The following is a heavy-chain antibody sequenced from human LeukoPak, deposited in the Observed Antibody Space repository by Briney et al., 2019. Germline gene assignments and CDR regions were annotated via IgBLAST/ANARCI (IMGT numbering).Heavy chain of an antibody. CDR3: ARESSGYSFDI. J-gene: IGHJ3*02. CDR2: ISYDGSNK. D-gene: IGHD3-22*01. Sequence: GRSLRLSCAASGFTFSSYAMHWVRQAPGKGLEWVAVISYDGSNKYYADSVKGRFTISRDNSKNTLYLQMNSLRAEDTAVYYCARESSGYSFDIWGQGTMVTVSS. V-gene: IGHV3-30-3*01. CDR1: GFTFSSYA.